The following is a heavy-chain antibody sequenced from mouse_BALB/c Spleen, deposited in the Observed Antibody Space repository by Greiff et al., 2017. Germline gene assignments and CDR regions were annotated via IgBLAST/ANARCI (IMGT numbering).Heavy chain of an antibody. CDR3: ARGEGGGLDYFDY. J-gene: IGHJ2*01. CDR1: GFTFSSYA. V-gene: IGHV5-6-5*01. CDR2: ISSGGST. D-gene: IGHD3-3*01. Sequence: EVQRVESGGGLVKPGGSLKLSCAASGFTFSSYAMSWVRQTPEKRLEWVASISSGGSTYYPDSVKGRFTISRDNARNILYLQMSSLRSEDTAMYYCARGEGGGLDYFDYWGQGTTLTVSS.